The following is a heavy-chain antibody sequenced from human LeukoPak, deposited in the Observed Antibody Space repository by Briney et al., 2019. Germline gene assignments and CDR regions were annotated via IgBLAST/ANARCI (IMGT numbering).Heavy chain of an antibody. CDR1: GFTVSNTY. CDR2: IYTGGKT. Sequence: GGSLRLSCAASGFTVSNTYMTWVRQAPGKGLEWVSLIYTGGKTYYADSVKGRSTISRDNSRNSLYLQITSLRAEDTAVYYCARGNGDYYDSSGLVSGAFDIWGQGTMVTVSS. V-gene: IGHV3-53*01. CDR3: ARGNGDYYDSSGLVSGAFDI. D-gene: IGHD3-22*01. J-gene: IGHJ3*02.